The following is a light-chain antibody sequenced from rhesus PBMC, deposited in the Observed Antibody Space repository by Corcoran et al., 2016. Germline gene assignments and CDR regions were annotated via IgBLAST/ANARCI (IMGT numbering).Light chain of an antibody. V-gene: IGKV1-74*01. CDR1: ENVNNY. CDR2: KAS. CDR3: QPGYGTPFT. J-gene: IGKJ3*01. Sequence: DIQMTQSPSSLSASVGDRVTITCRASENVNNYINWYQQKPGKAPKLLIYKASTLQSGVPSRFSGSGSGTDYTFTISSLQPEDVATYYCQPGYGTPFTFGPGTKLDIK.